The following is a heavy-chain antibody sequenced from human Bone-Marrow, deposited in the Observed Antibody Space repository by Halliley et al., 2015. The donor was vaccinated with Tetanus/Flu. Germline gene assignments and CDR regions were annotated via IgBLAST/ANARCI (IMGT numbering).Heavy chain of an antibody. J-gene: IGHJ4*02. CDR2: IRGSGGNT. V-gene: IGHV3-23*01. CDR3: AKLRSHWDYLDY. D-gene: IGHD5-12*01. Sequence: LGWLSSIRGSGGNTFYADSVKGRFPISRDNYKNTVYLQMNSLRAEDTAVYSCAKLRSHWDYLDYWGQGTLVTVSS.